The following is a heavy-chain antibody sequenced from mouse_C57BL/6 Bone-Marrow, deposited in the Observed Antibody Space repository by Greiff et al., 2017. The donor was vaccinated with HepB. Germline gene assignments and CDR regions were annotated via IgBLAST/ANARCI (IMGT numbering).Heavy chain of an antibody. CDR1: GYTFTSYW. J-gene: IGHJ4*01. CDR2: IDPNSGGT. CDR3: ARVSGSSFHYYAMDY. D-gene: IGHD1-1*01. V-gene: IGHV1-72*01. Sequence: QVQLQQPGAELVKPGASVKLSCKASGYTFTSYWMHWVKQRPGRGLEWIGRIDPNSGGTKYNEKFKSKATLTVDKPSSTAYMQLSSLTSEDFAVYDCARVSGSSFHYYAMDYWGQGTSVTVSS.